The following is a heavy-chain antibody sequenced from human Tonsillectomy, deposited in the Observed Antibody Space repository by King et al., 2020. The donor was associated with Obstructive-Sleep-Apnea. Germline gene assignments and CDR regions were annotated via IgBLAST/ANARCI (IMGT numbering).Heavy chain of an antibody. CDR3: ARDRAWSFDY. V-gene: IGHV3-48*01. D-gene: IGHD6-19*01. J-gene: IGHJ4*02. Sequence: VQLVESGGGSVQPGGSLRLSCVGSGFTFSSYSMNWVRQAPGKGLEWISYINAGWSTIWYADSVRGRFTISRDDAKTSLFLQMNSLRAEDTGVYNCARDRAWSFDYWGQGILVTVSS. CDR1: GFTFSSYS. CDR2: INAGWSTI.